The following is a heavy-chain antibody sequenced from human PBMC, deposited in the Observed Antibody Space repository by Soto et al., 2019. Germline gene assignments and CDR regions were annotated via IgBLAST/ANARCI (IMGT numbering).Heavy chain of an antibody. CDR2: ISANGQGI. CDR3: AKDRDYPRDYFHY. J-gene: IGHJ4*02. V-gene: IGHV3-23*01. D-gene: IGHD3-10*01. CDR1: GFTFNNYA. Sequence: LRLSCAASGFTFNNYAMSWVRQAPGKGLEWVSAISANGQGIYYADSVKGRFIISRDNSKNTVFLHMDSLTAEDTAVYYCAKDRDYPRDYFHYWGQGTLVTVSS.